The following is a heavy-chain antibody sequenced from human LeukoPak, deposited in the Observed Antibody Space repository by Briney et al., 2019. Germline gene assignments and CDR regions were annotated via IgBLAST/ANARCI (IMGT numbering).Heavy chain of an antibody. CDR3: ARRDRSFDY. V-gene: IGHV4-59*12. J-gene: IGHJ4*02. D-gene: IGHD3-22*01. CDR1: GGSISSYY. CDR2: IHHSGST. Sequence: SETLSLTCTVSGGSISSYYWSWIRQPPGKGLEWIGYIHHSGSTNYNPSLKSRVTISVDTSKNQFSLKLSSVTAADTAVYYCARRDRSFDYWGQGTLVTVSS.